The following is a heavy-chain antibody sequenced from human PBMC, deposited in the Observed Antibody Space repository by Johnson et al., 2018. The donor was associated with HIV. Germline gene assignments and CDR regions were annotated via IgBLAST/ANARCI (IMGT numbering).Heavy chain of an antibody. J-gene: IGHJ3*02. Sequence: MQLVESGGGLVQPGGSLRLSCAASGFTFDDYGMSWVRQVPGKGLEWVSGVNWNGGSTGYADSVKGRFTISRDNAKNSLYLQMNSLRAEDTAVYYCASADYNWVSPGAFDIWGQGTTVTVSS. CDR2: VNWNGGST. CDR1: GFTFDDYG. V-gene: IGHV3-20*04. CDR3: ASADYNWVSPGAFDI. D-gene: IGHD1-20*01.